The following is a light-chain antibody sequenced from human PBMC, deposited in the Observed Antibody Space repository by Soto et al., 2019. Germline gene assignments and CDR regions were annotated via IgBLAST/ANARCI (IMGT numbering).Light chain of an antibody. CDR2: EVS. Sequence: QSVLTQPASVSGSPGQSITISCTGTSSDVGGFNYVSWYQQHPGKAPKLMIYEVSNRPSGVSNRFSGSKSGNTASLTISGLQAEDEADYYCSSYRSGSVVLFGGGTQLTVL. J-gene: IGLJ3*02. CDR3: SSYRSGSVVL. CDR1: SSDVGGFNY. V-gene: IGLV2-14*01.